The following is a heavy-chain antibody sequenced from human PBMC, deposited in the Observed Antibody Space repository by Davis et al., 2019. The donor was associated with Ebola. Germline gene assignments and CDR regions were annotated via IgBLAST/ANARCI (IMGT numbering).Heavy chain of an antibody. CDR2: ISSSSSYI. J-gene: IGHJ4*02. CDR1: GFTFSSYS. Sequence: GESLKISCAASGFTFSSYSMNWVRQAPGKGLEWVSSISSSSSYIYYADSVKGRFTISRDNAKNSLYLQMNSLRAEDTAEYYCARAKTRVGATKHFDYWGQGTLVTVSS. D-gene: IGHD1-26*01. CDR3: ARAKTRVGATKHFDY. V-gene: IGHV3-21*01.